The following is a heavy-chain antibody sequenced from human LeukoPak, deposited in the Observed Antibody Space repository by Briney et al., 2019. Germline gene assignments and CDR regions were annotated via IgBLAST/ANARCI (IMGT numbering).Heavy chain of an antibody. CDR3: AIHSHSAWFGF. V-gene: IGHV5-51*01. CDR2: IYPGGSNG. D-gene: IGHD5-18*01. Sequence: GESLKISCKCSGFDFTAYGIAWVRQMPGKGLEWMGNIYPGGSNGRYSPSFQGQVTMSADKSITTVYLQWSSLKASDTAMYYCAIHSHSAWFGFWGPGSLVTVSS. J-gene: IGHJ4*02. CDR1: GFDFTAYG.